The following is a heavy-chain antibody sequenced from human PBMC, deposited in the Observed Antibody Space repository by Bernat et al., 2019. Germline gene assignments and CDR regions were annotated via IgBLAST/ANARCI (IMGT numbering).Heavy chain of an antibody. V-gene: IGHV3-23*01. CDR1: GFTFSSYA. CDR2: ISGSGDSK. J-gene: IGHJ4*02. CDR3: AKHAVIVDS. Sequence: EVQLLESGGGLVQPGGSLRLSCAASGFTFSSYAMNWVRQAPGKGLEYVSGISGSGDSKSYAESVKGRFTVSRANSKNTLYLQMNSLRAEDTAVYYCAKHAVIVDSWGQGTLVTVSS. D-gene: IGHD2/OR15-2a*01.